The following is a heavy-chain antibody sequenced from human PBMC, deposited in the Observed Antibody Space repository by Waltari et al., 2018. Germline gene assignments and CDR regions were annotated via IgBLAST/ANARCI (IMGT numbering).Heavy chain of an antibody. D-gene: IGHD3-22*01. CDR2: IYYSGST. Sequence: QLQLQESGPGLVKPSETLSLTCTVSGGSISSSSYYWGWIRQPPGKGLEWIGSIYYSGSTYYNPSLKRRVTISVDTSKNQFSLKLSSVTAADTAVYYCARGHYYDSSGYYYNYGMDVWGQGTTVTVSS. J-gene: IGHJ6*02. V-gene: IGHV4-39*07. CDR3: ARGHYYDSSGYYYNYGMDV. CDR1: GGSISSSSYY.